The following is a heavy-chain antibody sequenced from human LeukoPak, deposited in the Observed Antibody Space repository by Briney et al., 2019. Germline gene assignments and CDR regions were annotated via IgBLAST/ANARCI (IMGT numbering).Heavy chain of an antibody. CDR2: INHSGST. Sequence: SETLSLTCAVCGGSFSGYYWSWLRQPPGKGVEWIGEINHSGSTNYKPSLNTRVTILVDTSKTQYSLKLRSVPAADTAVYYCARGDYYDSSGPISAYWGQGTLVTVSS. D-gene: IGHD3-22*01. J-gene: IGHJ4*02. CDR3: ARGDYYDSSGPISAY. CDR1: GGSFSGYY. V-gene: IGHV4-34*01.